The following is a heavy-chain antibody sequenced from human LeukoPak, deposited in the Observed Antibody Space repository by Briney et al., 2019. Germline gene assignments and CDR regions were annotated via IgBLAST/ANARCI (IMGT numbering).Heavy chain of an antibody. J-gene: IGHJ4*02. V-gene: IGHV4-59*01. CDR1: GGSISSYY. Sequence: SETLSLTCTVSGGSISSYYWSWIRQPPGKGLEWIGYIYYSGSTNYNPSLKSRVTISVDTSKNQFSLKLSSVTAADTAVYYCVRAYFFETSRTTIGRSYFDHWGQGALVTVSS. CDR3: VRAYFFETSRTTIGRSYFDH. D-gene: IGHD3-22*01. CDR2: IYYSGST.